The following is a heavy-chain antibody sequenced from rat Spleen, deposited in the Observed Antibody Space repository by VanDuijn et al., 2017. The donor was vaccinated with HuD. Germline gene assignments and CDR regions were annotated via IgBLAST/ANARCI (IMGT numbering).Heavy chain of an antibody. CDR1: GFSLTSYG. V-gene: IGHV2-15*01. CDR2: IWGDGST. Sequence: QVQLKESGPGLVQPSQTLSLTCTVSGFSLTSYGVSWVRQPPGKGLEWMGGIWGDGSTNYNSALKSRLSISRDTSKSQVFLKMNSLQTEDTAIYFCTRDIGHFDYWGQGVMVTVSS. CDR3: TRDIGHFDY. J-gene: IGHJ2*01.